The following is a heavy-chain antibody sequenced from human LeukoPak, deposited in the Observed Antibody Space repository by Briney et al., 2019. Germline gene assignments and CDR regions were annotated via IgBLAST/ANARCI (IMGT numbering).Heavy chain of an antibody. CDR3: ARGDYGDYVEFDY. V-gene: IGHV4-34*01. D-gene: IGHD4-17*01. J-gene: IGHJ4*02. CDR1: GGSFSGYY. Sequence: SETLSLTCAVYGGSFSGYYWSWIRQPPGKGLEWIGEINHSGSTNYNPSLKSRVTISVDTSKNQFSLKLSSVTAADTAVYYCARGDYGDYVEFDYWGQGTLVTVSS. CDR2: INHSGST.